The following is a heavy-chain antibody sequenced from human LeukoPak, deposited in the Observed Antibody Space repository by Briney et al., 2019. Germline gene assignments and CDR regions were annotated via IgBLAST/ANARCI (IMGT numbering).Heavy chain of an antibody. CDR1: GYTLTELS. Sequence: ASVKVSCKVSGYTLTELSMHWVRQAPGKGLEWMGGFDPEDGETIYAQKFQGRVTITADESTSTAYMELSSLRSEDTAVYYCAFDSSGYYWYFDYWGQGTLVTVSS. J-gene: IGHJ4*02. V-gene: IGHV1-24*01. CDR3: AFDSSGYYWYFDY. D-gene: IGHD3-22*01. CDR2: FDPEDGET.